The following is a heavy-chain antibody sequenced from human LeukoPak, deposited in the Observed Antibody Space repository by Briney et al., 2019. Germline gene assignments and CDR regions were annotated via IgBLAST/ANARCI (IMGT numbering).Heavy chain of an antibody. CDR2: INHSGST. J-gene: IGHJ2*01. D-gene: IGHD7-27*01. CDR3: ARGLPGARYFDL. Sequence: PSENLSLTCAVYGGSFSGYYWSWICQPPGNGLDWIGEINHSGSTNYNPSLKSRVTISVDTSKNQFSLKLSSVTAADTAVYYCARGLPGARYFDLWGRGTLVTVSS. CDR1: GGSFSGYY. V-gene: IGHV4-34*01.